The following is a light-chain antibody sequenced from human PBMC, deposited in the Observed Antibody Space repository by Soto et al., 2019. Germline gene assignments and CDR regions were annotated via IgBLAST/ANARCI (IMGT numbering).Light chain of an antibody. Sequence: QSVLIQPASVSGSPGQSITISCTGTSRDVGGSNYVSWYQHHPHRAPKLLIYEVNYRPSGVSSRFSGSKSGNTASLTISGLQVEDEAEYFCFSFTTTSTHVFGPGTKVTVL. V-gene: IGLV2-14*01. CDR2: EVN. CDR3: FSFTTTSTHV. J-gene: IGLJ1*01. CDR1: SRDVGGSNY.